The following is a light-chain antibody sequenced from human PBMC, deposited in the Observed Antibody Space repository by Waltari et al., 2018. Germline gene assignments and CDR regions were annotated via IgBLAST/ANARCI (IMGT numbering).Light chain of an antibody. J-gene: IGLJ1*01. CDR3: YSSDSTGLRV. CDR1: ELPRKY. V-gene: IGLV3-10*01. CDR2: EDT. Sequence: SYELTQPPSVSVSPGQTARITCSGHELPRKYAYWFQQKSGQAPRLVRYEDTKRPSGIPERFSGSSSGTVATLTISGAHVDDEADYYCYSSDSTGLRVFGGGTTVVVL.